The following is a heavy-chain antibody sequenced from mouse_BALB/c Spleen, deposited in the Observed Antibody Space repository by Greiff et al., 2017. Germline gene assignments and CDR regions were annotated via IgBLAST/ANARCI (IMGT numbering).Heavy chain of an antibody. CDR3: ARDYGHAMDY. CDR1: GYSFTSYW. V-gene: IGHV1S126*01. Sequence: QVQLKQSGPQLVRPGASVKISCKASGYSFTSYWMHWVKQRPGQGLVWIGMIDPSDSETRLNQKFKDKATLTVDKSSSTAYMQLSSPTSEDSAVYYCARDYGHAMDYWGQGTSVTVSS. D-gene: IGHD1-1*02. CDR2: IDPSDSET. J-gene: IGHJ4*01.